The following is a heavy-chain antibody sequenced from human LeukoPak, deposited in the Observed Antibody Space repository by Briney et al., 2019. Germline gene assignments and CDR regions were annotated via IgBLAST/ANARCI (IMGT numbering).Heavy chain of an antibody. CDR3: ARSQKIGSPAAIFRYGRGGWFDP. Sequence: SVKVSCKASGFTFTSSAMQWVRQARGQRLEWIGWIVVGSGNTNYAQKFQERVTITRDMSTSTAYMELSSLRSEDTAVYYCARSQKIGSPAAIFRYGRGGWFDPWGQGTLVTVSS. CDR1: GFTFTSSA. D-gene: IGHD2-2*01. J-gene: IGHJ5*02. CDR2: IVVGSGNT. V-gene: IGHV1-58*02.